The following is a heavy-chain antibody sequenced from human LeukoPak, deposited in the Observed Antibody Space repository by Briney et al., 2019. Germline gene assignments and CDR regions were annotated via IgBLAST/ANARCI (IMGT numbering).Heavy chain of an antibody. CDR3: SSDSSGYYYGNFDY. CDR1: GFTFSSYA. Sequence: GGSLRLSCAASGFTFSSYAMHWVRQAPGKGLEWVEVISYDGSNKYYADSVKGRFTISRDNSKNTLYLQMNSLRAEDTAVYYCSSDSSGYYYGNFDYWGQGTLVTLSS. V-gene: IGHV3-30-3*01. D-gene: IGHD3-22*01. J-gene: IGHJ4*02. CDR2: ISYDGSNK.